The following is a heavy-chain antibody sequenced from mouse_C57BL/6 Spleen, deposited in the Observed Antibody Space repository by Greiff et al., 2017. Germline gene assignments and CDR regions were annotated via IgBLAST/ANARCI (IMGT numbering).Heavy chain of an antibody. CDR2: IDPETGGT. CDR3: TRYNGAMDY. J-gene: IGHJ4*01. CDR1: GYTFTDYE. Sequence: QVQLQQSGAELVRPGASVTLSCKASGYTFTDYEMHWVKQTPVHGLEWIGAIDPETGGTAYNQKFKGKAILTADKASSTAYMELRSLTSEDSAVYYCTRYNGAMDYWGQGTSVTVSS. D-gene: IGHD1-3*01. V-gene: IGHV1-15*01.